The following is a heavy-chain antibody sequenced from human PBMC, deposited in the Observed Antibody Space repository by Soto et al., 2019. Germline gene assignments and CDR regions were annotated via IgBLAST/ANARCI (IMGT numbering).Heavy chain of an antibody. Sequence: PGESLKISCKGSGYSFTSYWISWVRQMPGKGLEWMGRIDPSDSYTNYSPSFQGHVTISADKSISTAYLQWSSLKASDTAMYYCARRAYSSSSRNAFDIWGQGTMVTVSS. J-gene: IGHJ3*02. CDR1: GYSFTSYW. CDR3: ARRAYSSSSRNAFDI. V-gene: IGHV5-10-1*01. D-gene: IGHD6-6*01. CDR2: IDPSDSYT.